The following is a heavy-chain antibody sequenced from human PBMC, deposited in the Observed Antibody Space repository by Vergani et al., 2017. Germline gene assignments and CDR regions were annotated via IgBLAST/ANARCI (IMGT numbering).Heavy chain of an antibody. CDR2: ISGNNDDV. CDR3: AREEDGYKPSFGY. V-gene: IGHV3-21*01. Sequence: EVDLVESGGGLAQPGGSLRLSCEASGFTFSHYSMNWVRQAPGKGLEWVSSISGNNDDVYYADSVKGRFTISRDNAKNSLYLDMSSLRAEDTAVYYCAREEDGYKPSFGYWGKGTLVTVS. J-gene: IGHJ4*02. CDR1: GFTFSHYS. D-gene: IGHD5-24*01.